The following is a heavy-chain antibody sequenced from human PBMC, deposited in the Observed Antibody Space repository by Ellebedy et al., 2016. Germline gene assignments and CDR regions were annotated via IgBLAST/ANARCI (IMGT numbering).Heavy chain of an antibody. CDR2: INSDGSST. V-gene: IGHV3-74*01. D-gene: IGHD2-15*01. Sequence: GESLKISCAASGFTFSRYWMHWVRQAPGKGLVWVSRINSDGSSTIYADSVKGRFTISRDNAKNTLYLQMNSLRAEDTAVYYCARGVGSGWFDPWGQGTLVTVSS. J-gene: IGHJ5*02. CDR3: ARGVGSGWFDP. CDR1: GFTFSRYW.